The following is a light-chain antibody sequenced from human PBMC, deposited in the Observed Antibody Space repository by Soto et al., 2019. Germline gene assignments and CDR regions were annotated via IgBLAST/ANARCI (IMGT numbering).Light chain of an antibody. V-gene: IGLV2-8*01. CDR3: SSYAGSNNLGV. Sequence: QSALTQPPSASGSPGQSVAISCTGSSSDIGGYNYVSWYQHHPGKAPKLIIYEVTKRPSGVPDRFSGSKSGDTASLTVSGLQAEDEADYFCSSYAGSNNLGVFGGGTKLTVL. J-gene: IGLJ2*01. CDR1: SSDIGGYNY. CDR2: EVT.